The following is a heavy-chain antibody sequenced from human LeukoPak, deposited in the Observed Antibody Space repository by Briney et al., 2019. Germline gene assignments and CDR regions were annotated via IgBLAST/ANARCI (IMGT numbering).Heavy chain of an antibody. CDR3: ATDPGGYTYYFGY. CDR1: EFTFSSYG. Sequence: QPGGSLRLSCAASEFTFSSYGMHWVRQAPGKGLEWVALISYDGSNKYYADSVKGRFTISRDKSKNTLYLQMNSLRAEDTAMYYCATDPGGYTYYFGYWGQGTLVTVSS. V-gene: IGHV3-30*03. J-gene: IGHJ4*02. D-gene: IGHD3-10*01. CDR2: ISYDGSNK.